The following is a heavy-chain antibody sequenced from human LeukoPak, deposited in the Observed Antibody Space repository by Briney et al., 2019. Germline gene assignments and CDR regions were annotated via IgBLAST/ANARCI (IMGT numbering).Heavy chain of an antibody. D-gene: IGHD6-6*01. V-gene: IGHV3-9*03. CDR3: AKATIAARRDPFYFDS. CDR2: ISWNSGGI. CDR1: GFTFGNYA. J-gene: IGHJ4*02. Sequence: GGSLRLSCATSGFTFGNYAMHWVRQAPGKGLEWVSGISWNSGGIGYAASVMGRFTISRDNTEKSLYLHMNSLTTEDMAIYYCAKATIAARRDPFYFDSWGQGTLVTVSS.